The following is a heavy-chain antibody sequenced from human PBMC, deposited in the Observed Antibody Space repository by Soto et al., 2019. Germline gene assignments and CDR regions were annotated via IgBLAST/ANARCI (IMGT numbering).Heavy chain of an antibody. Sequence: ASVKVSCKASGYIFTAYYLHWVRQAPGQGLEWMGWIYPDTGDTGFHQKFQDRVTLTRDTATDTAFMELTGLKFNDTAVYYCARDDGGESGRFTFDYWGQGTLVTVSS. CDR1: GYIFTAYY. CDR3: ARDDGGESGRFTFDY. D-gene: IGHD1-26*01. V-gene: IGHV1-2*02. CDR2: IYPDTGDT. J-gene: IGHJ4*02.